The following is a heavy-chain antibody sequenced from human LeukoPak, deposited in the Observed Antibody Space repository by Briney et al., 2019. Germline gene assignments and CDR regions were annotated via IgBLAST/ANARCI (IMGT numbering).Heavy chain of an antibody. D-gene: IGHD2-21*02. J-gene: IGHJ4*02. CDR1: GFTFSSYG. CDR2: ISYDGSNK. Sequence: GRSLRLSCAASGFTFSSYGMHWVRQAPGKGLEWVAVISYDGSNKYYADSVKGRFTISRDNSKNTLYLQMNSLRAEDTAVYYCAKAARVVVTAPLDYWGQGTLVTVSS. V-gene: IGHV3-30*18. CDR3: AKAARVVVTAPLDY.